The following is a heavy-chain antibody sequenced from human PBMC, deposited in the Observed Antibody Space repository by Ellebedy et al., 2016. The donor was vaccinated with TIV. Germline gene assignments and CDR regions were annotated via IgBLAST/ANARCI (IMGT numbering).Heavy chain of an antibody. D-gene: IGHD6-6*01. J-gene: IGHJ4*02. Sequence: AASVKVSCKASGYRFTSYYMHWVRQAPGQGLEWMGILNPSGGDTNYAQKFQGRVTMTRDTSSSTVYMELSSLRSEDTAVYYCARLSIAARSHDYWGQGTLVTVSS. CDR3: ARLSIAARSHDY. V-gene: IGHV1-46*01. CDR2: LNPSGGDT. CDR1: GYRFTSYY.